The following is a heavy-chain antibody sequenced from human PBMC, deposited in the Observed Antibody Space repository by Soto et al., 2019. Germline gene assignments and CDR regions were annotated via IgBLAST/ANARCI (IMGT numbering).Heavy chain of an antibody. J-gene: IGHJ6*02. D-gene: IGHD2-15*01. CDR3: TTGSVEGI. CDR2: IKTSAGGGAT. Sequence: EVQLVESAGGLVKPGGSLRLSCVASGFSFNEAWMNWVRQAPGEGLEWVGRIKTSAGGGATDYAAPVQGRFTISRDDSKNALYLHMNIVRTEGTAIYYCTTGSVEGIWGQGTTVTVSS. CDR1: GFSFNEAW. V-gene: IGHV3-15*07.